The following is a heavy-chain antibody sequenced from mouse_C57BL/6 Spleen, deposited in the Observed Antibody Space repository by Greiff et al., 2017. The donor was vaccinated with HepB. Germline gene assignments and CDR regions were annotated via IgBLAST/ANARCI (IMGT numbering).Heavy chain of an antibody. V-gene: IGHV1-78*01. CDR2: IYPRDGST. Sequence: VKLMESDAELVKPGASVKISCKVSGYTFTDHTIHWMKQRPEQGLEWIGYIYPRDGSTKYNEKFKGKATLTADKSSSTAYMQLNSLTSEDSAVYFCARRADYTYYFDYWGQGTTLTVSS. D-gene: IGHD2-4*01. CDR3: ARRADYTYYFDY. CDR1: GYTFTDHT. J-gene: IGHJ2*01.